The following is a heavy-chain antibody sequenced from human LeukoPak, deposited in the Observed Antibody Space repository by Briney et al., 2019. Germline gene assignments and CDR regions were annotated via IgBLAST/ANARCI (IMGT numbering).Heavy chain of an antibody. J-gene: IGHJ5*02. D-gene: IGHD3-3*01. V-gene: IGHV3-9*01. Sequence: GGSLRLSCAASGFTFDDYAMHWVRQAPGKGLEGVSGISWNSGSIGYADSVKGRFTISRDNAKNSLYLQMNSLRAEDTALYYCAKRGTPSSFYDFWSGRLNWFDPWGQGTLVTVSS. CDR2: ISWNSGSI. CDR1: GFTFDDYA. CDR3: AKRGTPSSFYDFWSGRLNWFDP.